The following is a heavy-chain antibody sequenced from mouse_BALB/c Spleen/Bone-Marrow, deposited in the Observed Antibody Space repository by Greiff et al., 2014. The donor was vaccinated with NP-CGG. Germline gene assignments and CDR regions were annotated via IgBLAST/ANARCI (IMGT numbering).Heavy chain of an antibody. CDR2: IEPANGNT. V-gene: IGHV14-3*02. D-gene: IGHD1-1*01. J-gene: IGHJ2*01. CDR1: GFNIKDTY. Sequence: GQLKESGAELVKPGASVKLSCTASGFNIKDTYMHCVKQRPEQGLEWIGRIEPANGNTKYDPKFQGKATITADTSSNTAYLQLSSLTSEDTAVYYCVSYYYGNYFDSWGQGTTLTVSS. CDR3: VSYYYGNYFDS.